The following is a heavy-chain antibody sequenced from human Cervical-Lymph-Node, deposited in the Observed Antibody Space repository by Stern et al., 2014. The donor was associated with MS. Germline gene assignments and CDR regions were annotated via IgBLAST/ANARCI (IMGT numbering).Heavy chain of an antibody. CDR2: ITTNTGRP. CDR3: ASGPLRRFDL. V-gene: IGHV7-4-1*02. J-gene: IGHJ2*01. CDR1: GSTFSSFA. Sequence: QVQLVQSGSELKKPGASVKVSCKASGSTFSSFAVNWVRQAPGQGLEWMGWITTNTGRPTYATGFTGRFVFSLDNSVSKAYLQISSLKPEDTAVYYCASGPLRRFDLWGRGTLVTVS.